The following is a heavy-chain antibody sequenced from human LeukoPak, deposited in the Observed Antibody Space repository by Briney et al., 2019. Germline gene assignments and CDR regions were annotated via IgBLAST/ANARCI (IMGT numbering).Heavy chain of an antibody. CDR2: VRYDGSNK. Sequence: AGGSLRLSCAASGFTFSSYGMHWVRQAPGKGLEWVAFVRYDGSNKYYADSVKGRFTISRDNSKNTLYLQMNSLRAEDTAVYYCASTGAPWTADWGQRTLVTVSS. D-gene: IGHD1-14*01. J-gene: IGHJ4*02. CDR3: ASTGAPWTAD. V-gene: IGHV3-30*02. CDR1: GFTFSSYG.